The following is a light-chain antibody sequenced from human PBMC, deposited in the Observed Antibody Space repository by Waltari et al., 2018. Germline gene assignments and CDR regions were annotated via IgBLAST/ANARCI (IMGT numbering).Light chain of an antibody. CDR1: QSILYSSNDKNY. CDR3: QQYYRSRT. CDR2: WAA. V-gene: IGKV4-1*01. J-gene: IGKJ1*01. Sequence: DIVMTQSPDSLAVSLGERATINCKSSQSILYSSNDKNYLAWYQQKPGQPPKLLIYWAATRESGVPDRFSGSGSGTDFTLTISSLQAEDVAVYYCQQYYRSRTFGQGTKVEIK.